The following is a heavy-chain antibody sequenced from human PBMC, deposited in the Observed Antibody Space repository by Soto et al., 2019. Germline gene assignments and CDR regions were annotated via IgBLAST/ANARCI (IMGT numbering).Heavy chain of an antibody. CDR1: GFIFSSFG. Sequence: VGSLRLSCAASGFIFSSFGMHWVRQAPGKGLEWVAHIWYDGSNTYYADSVKGRFTISRDNSRNTVYLQMNSLRAEDTAVYHCVRDLLGSGGHFDYWGQGTPVTVSS. J-gene: IGHJ4*02. D-gene: IGHD7-27*01. CDR2: IWYDGSNT. V-gene: IGHV3-33*01. CDR3: VRDLLGSGGHFDY.